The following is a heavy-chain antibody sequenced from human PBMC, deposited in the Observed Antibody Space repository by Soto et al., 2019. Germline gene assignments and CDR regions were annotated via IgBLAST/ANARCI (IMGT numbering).Heavy chain of an antibody. D-gene: IGHD2-15*01. CDR1: AFTLNSSA. CDR3: TRGMITPAAAATPEYYYYGMDV. V-gene: IGHV3-30-3*01. CDR2: ISYDGSNK. Sequence: PGGSMRLSCAASAFTLNSSAMHWVRQPPGKGLEWVAVISYDGSNKYYTDSGKGRFSITSDNSKHTLYVQMNSLRAEDTAVYYCTRGMITPAAAATPEYYYYGMDVWGQGTTVTVSS. J-gene: IGHJ6*02.